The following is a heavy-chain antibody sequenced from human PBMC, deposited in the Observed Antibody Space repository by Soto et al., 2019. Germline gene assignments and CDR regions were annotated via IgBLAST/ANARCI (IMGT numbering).Heavy chain of an antibody. Sequence: RLSCAASGFTFSSYGMHWVRQAPGKGLEWVAVISYDGSNKYYADSVKGRFTISRDNSKNTLYLQMNSLRAEDTAVYYCAKAPTAGYYYYGMDVWGRGTTVTVSS. CDR1: GFTFSSYG. CDR3: AKAPTAGYYYYGMDV. J-gene: IGHJ6*02. V-gene: IGHV3-30*18. CDR2: ISYDGSNK. D-gene: IGHD4-17*01.